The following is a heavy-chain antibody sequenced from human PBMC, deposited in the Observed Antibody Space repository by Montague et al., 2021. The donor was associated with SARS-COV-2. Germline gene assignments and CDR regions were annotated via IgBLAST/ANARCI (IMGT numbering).Heavy chain of an antibody. J-gene: IGHJ2*01. CDR1: GGSVTSTTYY. D-gene: IGHD6-25*01. V-gene: IGHV4-31*03. CDR2: ICSSGST. Sequence: TLSLTCTVSGGSVTSTTYYWIWLRQRPGRGLVGVVFICSSGSTASSPSLENRLTMSIDTSQNQFSLRLISATDTDRAVYYGAEGSGYPWGRGTRVAVSS. CDR3: AEGSGYP.